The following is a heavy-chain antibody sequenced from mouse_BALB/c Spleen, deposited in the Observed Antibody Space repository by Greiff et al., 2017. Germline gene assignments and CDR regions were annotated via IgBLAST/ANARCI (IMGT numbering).Heavy chain of an antibody. J-gene: IGHJ1*01. CDR2: ISSGSSTI. Sequence: EVKLVESGGGLVKPGGSLKLSCAASGFTFSSFGMHWVRQAPEKGLEWVAYISSGSSTIYYADTVKGRFTISRDNPKNTLFLQMTSLRSEDTAMYYCARLYGNYWYFDVWGAGTTVTVSA. V-gene: IGHV5-17*02. D-gene: IGHD2-10*02. CDR3: ARLYGNYWYFDV. CDR1: GFTFSSFG.